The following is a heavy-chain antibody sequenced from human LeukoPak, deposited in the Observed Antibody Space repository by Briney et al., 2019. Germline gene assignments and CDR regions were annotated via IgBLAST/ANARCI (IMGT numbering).Heavy chain of an antibody. D-gene: IGHD2-2*01. J-gene: IGHJ4*02. V-gene: IGHV3-74*01. CDR3: AKYLPNQLLKD. Sequence: PGGSLRLSCAASGFTFSNYWMHWVRQAPGEGLVWVSRIYSDGSRTNYADAVKGRFTISRDNAKNTLYLQMNSLRAEDTAVYYCAKYLPNQLLKDWGQGTLVTVSS. CDR1: GFTFSNYW. CDR2: IYSDGSRT.